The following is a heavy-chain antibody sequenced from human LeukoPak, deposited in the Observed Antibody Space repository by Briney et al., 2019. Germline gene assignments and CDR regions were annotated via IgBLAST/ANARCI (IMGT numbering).Heavy chain of an antibody. J-gene: IGHJ4*02. CDR1: GYTFTIYG. Sequence: AAVSVSYKASGYTFTIYGISWVRQAPGQGREGMAWISAYNGNTNYAQKLQGRVTMTTDTSTSTAYMELRSLRSGDTAVYYCARDHVVGATTFDYWGQGTLVTVSS. CDR2: ISAYNGNT. D-gene: IGHD1-26*01. CDR3: ARDHVVGATTFDY. V-gene: IGHV1-18*01.